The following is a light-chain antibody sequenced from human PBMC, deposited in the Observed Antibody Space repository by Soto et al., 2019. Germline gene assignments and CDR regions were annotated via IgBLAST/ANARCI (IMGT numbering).Light chain of an antibody. CDR1: SSDVGAYRY. CDR3: TSFTSSDTWV. J-gene: IGLJ3*02. CDR2: EVS. V-gene: IGLV2-14*01. Sequence: QSVLTQPASASGSPGQSITISCTGTSSDVGAYRYVSWYQQKPGKAPKLMIYEVSYRPSGVSNRFSGSKSGNTASLTISGLQAEDEADYYCTSFTSSDTWVFGGGTKLTVL.